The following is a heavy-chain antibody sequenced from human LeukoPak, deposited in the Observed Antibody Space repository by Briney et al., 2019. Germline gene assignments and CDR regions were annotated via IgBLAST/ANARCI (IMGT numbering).Heavy chain of an antibody. V-gene: IGHV1-2*02. CDR3: ARPLVYGSYYPAFDI. Sequence: ASVKVSCKASGYTFIGYYMHWVRQAPGQGLEWMGWINPNSGGTNYAQQFQGRVTMTRDTSISTAYMELSRLRSDDTAVYYCARPLVYGSYYPAFDIWGQGTMVTVSS. CDR1: GYTFIGYY. D-gene: IGHD1-26*01. CDR2: INPNSGGT. J-gene: IGHJ3*02.